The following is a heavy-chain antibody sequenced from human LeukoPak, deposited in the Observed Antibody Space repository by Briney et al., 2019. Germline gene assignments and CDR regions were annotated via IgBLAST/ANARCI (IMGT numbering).Heavy chain of an antibody. J-gene: IGHJ4*02. CDR2: FHPEDGET. Sequence: ASVKVSCKVSGYTLTELSMHWVRQAPGKGLEWMGGFHPEDGETIYAQKFQGRVTMTEDTSTDTAYMELSSLRSEDTAVYYCATRPGYQLLWFRLDYWGQGTLVTVSS. CDR3: ATRPGYQLLWFRLDY. D-gene: IGHD2-2*01. V-gene: IGHV1-24*01. CDR1: GYTLTELS.